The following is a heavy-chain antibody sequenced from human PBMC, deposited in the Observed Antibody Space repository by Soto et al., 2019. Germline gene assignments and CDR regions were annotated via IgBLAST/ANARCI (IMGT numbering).Heavy chain of an antibody. CDR3: ATGGIYYET. CDR2: INTGGSPA. V-gene: IGHV3-11*01. D-gene: IGHD1-26*01. J-gene: IGHJ5*02. CDR1: GFAFRHNY. Sequence: GGSLRLSCTVSGFAFRHNYLTWIRQAPGKGLEWLSYINTGGSPAYYADSVKGRFTISADIAKKSLYLQMDSLRADDTGVYYCATGGIYYETWGQGTLVTISS.